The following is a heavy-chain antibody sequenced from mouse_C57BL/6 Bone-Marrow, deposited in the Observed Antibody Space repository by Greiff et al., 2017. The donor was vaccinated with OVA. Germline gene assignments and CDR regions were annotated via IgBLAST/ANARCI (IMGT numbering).Heavy chain of an antibody. Sequence: VQLQQSGAELVRPGTSVKMSCKASGYTFTNYWIGWAKQRPGHGLEWIADIYPGSGYPYYNEKFKGKATLTADKSSSTAYMHFSSLTSEDSAIDCCARRRGDYGSSYDWYFDVWGTGTTGTGSS. V-gene: IGHV1-63*01. CDR2: IYPGSGYP. J-gene: IGHJ1*03. D-gene: IGHD1-1*01. CDR3: ARRRGDYGSSYDWYFDV. CDR1: GYTFTNYW.